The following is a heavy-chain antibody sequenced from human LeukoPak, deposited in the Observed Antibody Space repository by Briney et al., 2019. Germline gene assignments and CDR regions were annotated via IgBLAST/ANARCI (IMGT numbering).Heavy chain of an antibody. D-gene: IGHD3/OR15-3a*01. CDR2: ISSSSSYI. CDR3: AIDHDFETGGFDY. J-gene: IGHJ4*02. Sequence: GGSLRLSCAASGFTFSSYSMNWVRQAPGKGLEWVSSISSSSSYIYYADSVKRRFTIARDNAKNSLYLQMNSLRDEDTAVYYCAIDHDFETGGFDYWGQGTLVTVSS. V-gene: IGHV3-21*01. CDR1: GFTFSSYS.